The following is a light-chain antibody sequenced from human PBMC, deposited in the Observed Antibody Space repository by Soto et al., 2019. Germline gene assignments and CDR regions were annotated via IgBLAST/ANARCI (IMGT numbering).Light chain of an antibody. V-gene: IGKV3-20*01. CDR1: QNFGGMF. J-gene: IGKJ4*01. CDR3: QQYGCSRLT. Sequence: DIVLTQSPGTLSLSPGERATLSCRASQNFGGMFVAWYQQKLGQALRLLIYGSSSRATGIPDRLSGSGSGTDFTLTISRLEPEYCAMYYCQQYGCSRLTFGGGTRVEI. CDR2: GSS.